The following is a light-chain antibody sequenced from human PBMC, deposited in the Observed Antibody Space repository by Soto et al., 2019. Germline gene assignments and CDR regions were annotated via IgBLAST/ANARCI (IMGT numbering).Light chain of an antibody. CDR2: KAS. J-gene: IGKJ1*01. CDR1: QTIDSW. CDR3: QQYNDWPRT. Sequence: DIQMTQSPSTLSASVGDRVTITCRASQTIDSWLAWYQQKPGKAPKLLIYKASTLKSGVPSRFSGSGSGTEFTLTISSLQSEDFAVYYCQQYNDWPRTFGQGTKVDI. V-gene: IGKV1-5*03.